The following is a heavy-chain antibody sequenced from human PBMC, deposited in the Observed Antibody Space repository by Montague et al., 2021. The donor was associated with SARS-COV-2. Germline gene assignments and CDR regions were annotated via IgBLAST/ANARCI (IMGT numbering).Heavy chain of an antibody. CDR2: ISSSGSTI. V-gene: IGHV3-48*03. Sequence: SLRLSCAASGFTFSSYEMNWVRQAPGKGLEWVSYISSSGSTIYXXXSXXXRFXISRDNAKNSLYLQMNSLRAEDTAVSYCARGGTYYDFWSGFYNYYYAMDVWGQGTTVTVSS. D-gene: IGHD3-3*01. J-gene: IGHJ6*02. CDR3: ARGGTYYDFWSGFYNYYYAMDV. CDR1: GFTFSSYE.